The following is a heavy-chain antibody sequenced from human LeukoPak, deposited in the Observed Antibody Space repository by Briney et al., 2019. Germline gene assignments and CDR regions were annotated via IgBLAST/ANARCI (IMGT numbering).Heavy chain of an antibody. V-gene: IGHV1-69*05. J-gene: IGHJ4*02. CDR2: IIPIFGTA. Sequence: SVKVSCKASGGTFSSYAISWVRQAPGQGLEWMGRIIPIFGTANHAQKFQGRVTITTDESTSTAYMELSSLRSEDTAVYYCAVWYYGSGSYYTPPDYWGQGTLVTVSS. D-gene: IGHD3-10*01. CDR3: AVWYYGSGSYYTPPDY. CDR1: GGTFSSYA.